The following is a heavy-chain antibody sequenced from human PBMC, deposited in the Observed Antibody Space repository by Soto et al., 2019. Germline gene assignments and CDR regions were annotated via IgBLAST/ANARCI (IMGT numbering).Heavy chain of an antibody. J-gene: IGHJ5*02. CDR3: ARVQENPYYDFWSGPLGDWFDP. CDR2: INHSGST. D-gene: IGHD3-3*01. CDR1: GGSFSGYY. V-gene: IGHV4-34*01. Sequence: SETLSLTCAVYGGSFSGYYWSWIRQPPGKGLEWIGEINHSGSTNYNPSLKSRVTISVDTSKNQFSLKLSSVTAADTAVYYCARVQENPYYDFWSGPLGDWFDPWGQGTLVTVSS.